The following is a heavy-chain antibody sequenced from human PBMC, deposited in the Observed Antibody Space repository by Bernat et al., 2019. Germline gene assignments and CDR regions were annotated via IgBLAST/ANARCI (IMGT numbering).Heavy chain of an antibody. CDR2: FDPEDGET. D-gene: IGHD3-16*01. CDR1: GYTLTELS. Sequence: QVQLVQSGAEVKKPGASVKVSCKVSGYTLTELSMHWVRQAPGKGLEWMGGFDPEDGETIYAQKFQGRVTMTEDTSTDKAYMELSSLRSEDTAVYYCATELGLFGGKGYYYYGMDVWGQGTTVTVSS. J-gene: IGHJ6*02. CDR3: ATELGLFGGKGYYYYGMDV. V-gene: IGHV1-24*01.